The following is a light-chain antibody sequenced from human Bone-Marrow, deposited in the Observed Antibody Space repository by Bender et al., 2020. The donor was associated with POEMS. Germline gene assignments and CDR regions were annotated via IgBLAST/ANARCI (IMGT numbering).Light chain of an antibody. CDR3: CSYGVTYFV. V-gene: IGLV2-11*01. CDR2: DVT. J-gene: IGLJ1*01. CDR1: TSDVGGYYH. Sequence: QSALTQPRSVSGSLGQSVTISCTGTTSDVGGYYHVSWYQHHPGKVPKLILYDVTKRPSGLPDRFSGFKSGSRGSLSISGLQPEDEADFYCCSYGVTYFVFGTGTKVTVL.